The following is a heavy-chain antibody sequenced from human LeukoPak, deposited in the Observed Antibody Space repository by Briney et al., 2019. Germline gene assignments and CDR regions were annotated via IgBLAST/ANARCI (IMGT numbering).Heavy chain of an antibody. CDR1: GGSINSYH. CDR3: ARGNSGYDYAFDI. Sequence: SETLSLTCTVSGGSINSYHWRWIRHPTGKGLQWIGFIYSSGSTNYNPSLKSRVTISLDTSKNQFSLRVSSVTSADTAVYYCARGNSGYDYAFDIWGQGTMVTVSS. V-gene: IGHV4-59*01. J-gene: IGHJ3*02. D-gene: IGHD5-12*01. CDR2: IYSSGST.